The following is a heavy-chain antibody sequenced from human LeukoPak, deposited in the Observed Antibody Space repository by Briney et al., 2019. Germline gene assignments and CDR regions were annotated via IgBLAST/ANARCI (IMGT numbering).Heavy chain of an antibody. D-gene: IGHD3-16*02. J-gene: IGHJ4*02. CDR3: AREGITFGGVIVLADY. Sequence: GASVKVSCKASGYTFTSYGISWVRQAPGQGLEWMGWIGAYNGNTNYAQKLQGRVTMTTDTSTSTAYMELRSLRSDDTAVYYCAREGITFGGVIVLADYWGQGTLVTVSS. CDR2: IGAYNGNT. CDR1: GYTFTSYG. V-gene: IGHV1-18*01.